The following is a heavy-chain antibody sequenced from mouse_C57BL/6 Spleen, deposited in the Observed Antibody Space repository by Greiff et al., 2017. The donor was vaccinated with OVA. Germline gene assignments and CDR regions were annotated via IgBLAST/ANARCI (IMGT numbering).Heavy chain of an antibody. V-gene: IGHV1-69*01. J-gene: IGHJ3*01. D-gene: IGHD2-10*01. CDR1: GYTFTSYW. CDR3: ARNLLGWFAY. Sequence: VKLQQPGAELVMPGASVKLSCKASGYTFTSYWMHWVKQRPGQGLEWIGEIDPSDSYTNYNQKFKGKSTLTVDKSSSTAYMQLSSLTSEDSAVYYCARNLLGWFAYWGQGTLVTVSA. CDR2: IDPSDSYT.